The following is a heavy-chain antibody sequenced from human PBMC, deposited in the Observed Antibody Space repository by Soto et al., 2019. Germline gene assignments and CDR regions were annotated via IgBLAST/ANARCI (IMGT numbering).Heavy chain of an antibody. J-gene: IGHJ6*03. CDR3: DRDLSWGSKWYYYMDV. CDR1: GFTISGNA. V-gene: IGHV3-48*02. CDR2: ISSSSTNI. D-gene: IGHD3-16*01. Sequence: ESGGGLVQPGGSLRLSCAASGFTISGNAMNWVRQAPGRGLEWVSYISSSSTNIHYADSVRGRFTISRDNAKNSQYLQMNSLRDEDTAVYRCDRDLSWGSKWYYYMDVWGKGTTVTVSS.